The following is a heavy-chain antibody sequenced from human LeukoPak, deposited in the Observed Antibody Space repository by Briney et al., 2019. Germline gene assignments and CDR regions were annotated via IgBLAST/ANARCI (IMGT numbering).Heavy chain of an antibody. V-gene: IGHV1-8*01. CDR2: MNPNSGNT. D-gene: IGHD6-6*01. CDR3: ARGKAAARHLDY. J-gene: IGHJ4*02. Sequence: RASVKVSCKASGYTFTSYDINWVRQATGQGLEWMGWMNPNSGNTGYAQKFQGRVTMTRNTSISTAYMELSSLRSGDTAVYYCARGKAAARHLDYWGQGTLVTVSS. CDR1: GYTFTSYD.